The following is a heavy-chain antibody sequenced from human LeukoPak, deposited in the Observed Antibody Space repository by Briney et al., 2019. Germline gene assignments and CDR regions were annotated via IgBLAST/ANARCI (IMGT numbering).Heavy chain of an antibody. CDR2: ISHDGGST. V-gene: IGHV3-23*01. Sequence: GSLRLSCGTSGFRFSSYAISWVRQAPGKGLEWVSHISHDGGSTYYADSVKGRFTISRDNSKNTLYLQMSSLKDEDTAIYYCAKVKFYFDNWGQGTLVTVSS. CDR1: GFRFSSYA. CDR3: AKVKFYFDN. J-gene: IGHJ4*02.